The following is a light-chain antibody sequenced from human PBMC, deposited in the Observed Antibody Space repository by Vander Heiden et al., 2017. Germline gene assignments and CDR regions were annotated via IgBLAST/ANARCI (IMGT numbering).Light chain of an antibody. V-gene: IGLV2-14*01. Sequence: QSALTQPASVSGFPGQSITISCTGTRSDVGDHNHVSWYQQQPGKVPKFLIYEVNNRPSGVSNRFSGSKSGNTASLTISGLQAEDEADYYCSSYTSSSTLVFGTGTKVTVL. CDR2: EVN. CDR1: RSDVGDHNH. CDR3: SSYTSSSTLV. J-gene: IGLJ1*01.